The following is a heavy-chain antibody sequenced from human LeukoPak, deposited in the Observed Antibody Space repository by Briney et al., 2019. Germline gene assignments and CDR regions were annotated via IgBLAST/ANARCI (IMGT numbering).Heavy chain of an antibody. D-gene: IGHD4-11*01. Sequence: GGSLRLSCAASGFIFSSYAMHWVRQAPGKGLEWVAVISYDGSNKYYADSVKGRFTTSRDNSKNTLYLQMNSLTAEDTAVYYCARDWSSKYPYYYGMDVWGQGTTVTVSS. CDR3: ARDWSSKYPYYYGMDV. CDR1: GFIFSSYA. CDR2: ISYDGSNK. J-gene: IGHJ6*02. V-gene: IGHV3-30-3*01.